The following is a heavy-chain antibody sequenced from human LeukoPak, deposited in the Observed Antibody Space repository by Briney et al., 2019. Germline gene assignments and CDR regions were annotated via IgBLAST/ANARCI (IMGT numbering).Heavy chain of an antibody. Sequence: PGGSLRLSCAASGFTFSSYGMHWVRQAPGKGLEWVAVISYDGTNKYYADSVKGRFTISRDNSKNTLYPQMNSLRAEDTAVYYCAKRLSRGILIDYWGQGTLVTVSS. CDR1: GFTFSSYG. CDR2: ISYDGTNK. V-gene: IGHV3-30*18. CDR3: AKRLSRGILIDY. D-gene: IGHD3-10*01. J-gene: IGHJ4*02.